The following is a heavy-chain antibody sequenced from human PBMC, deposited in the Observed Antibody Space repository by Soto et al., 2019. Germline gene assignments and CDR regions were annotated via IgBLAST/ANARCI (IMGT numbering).Heavy chain of an antibody. CDR3: AKEGRVYSSGWYPHYYYYGMDV. CDR1: GFTFSSYA. D-gene: IGHD6-19*01. Sequence: PGGSLRLSCAASGFTFSSYAMSWVRQAPGKGLEWVSAISGSGGSTYYADSVKGRFTISRDNSKNTLYLQMNSLRDEDTAVYYCAKEGRVYSSGWYPHYYYYGMDVWGQGTTVTVSS. J-gene: IGHJ6*02. V-gene: IGHV3-23*01. CDR2: ISGSGGST.